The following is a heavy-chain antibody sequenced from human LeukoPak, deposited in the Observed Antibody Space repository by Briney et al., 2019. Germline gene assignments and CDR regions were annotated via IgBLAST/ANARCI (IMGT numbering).Heavy chain of an antibody. CDR2: INPTGGST. D-gene: IGHD3-22*01. V-gene: IGHV1-46*01. CDR1: GYTFTSYY. Sequence: ASVKVSCKASGYTFTSYYMHWVRQAPGQGLEWMGLINPTGGSTGYAQKFQGRVTMTRDMSTSTVYMELSSLRSEDTAVYYCARDSGYYYDSSGYYLVYWGQGTLVTVSS. J-gene: IGHJ4*02. CDR3: ARDSGYYYDSSGYYLVY.